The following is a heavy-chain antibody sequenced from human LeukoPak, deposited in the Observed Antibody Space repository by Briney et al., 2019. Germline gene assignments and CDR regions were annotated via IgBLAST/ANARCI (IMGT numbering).Heavy chain of an antibody. CDR2: IYYSGST. Sequence: PSETLSLTCIVSGGSISSHYWSWIRQPPGKGLEWIGYIYYSGSTNYNPSLKSRVTISVDTSKNQFSLKLSSVTAADTAVYYCARGLGGGDCSSTSCPGDFDYWGQGTLVIVSS. V-gene: IGHV4-59*11. J-gene: IGHJ4*02. D-gene: IGHD2-2*01. CDR3: ARGLGGGDCSSTSCPGDFDY. CDR1: GGSISSHY.